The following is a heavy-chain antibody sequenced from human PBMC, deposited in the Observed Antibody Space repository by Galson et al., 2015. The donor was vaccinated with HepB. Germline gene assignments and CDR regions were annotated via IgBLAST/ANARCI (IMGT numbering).Heavy chain of an antibody. Sequence: SLRLSCAASGFTFNTYTMNWVRQAPGKGLELVSSISSTSSYIYYAESLKGRFTISRDNARNLVFLHMNSLRAEDTAVYYCARDGVEAGNYYLQYWGQGTLVTVSS. CDR1: GFTFNTYT. CDR2: ISSTSSYI. CDR3: ARDGVEAGNYYLQY. D-gene: IGHD3-10*02. V-gene: IGHV3-21*01. J-gene: IGHJ4*02.